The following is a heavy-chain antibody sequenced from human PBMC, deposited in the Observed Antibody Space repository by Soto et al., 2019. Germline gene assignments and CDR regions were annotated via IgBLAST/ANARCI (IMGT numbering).Heavy chain of an antibody. V-gene: IGHV3-48*02. CDR1: GFTFSSYS. D-gene: IGHD3-10*01. CDR3: ASGPARFGELFQSVDY. Sequence: GGSLRLSCAASGFTFSSYSMNWVRQAPGKGLEWVSYISSSSSTIYYADSVKGRFTISRDNAKNSLYLQMNSLRDEDTAVYYCASGPARFGELFQSVDYWGQGTLVTGSS. CDR2: ISSSSSTI. J-gene: IGHJ4*02.